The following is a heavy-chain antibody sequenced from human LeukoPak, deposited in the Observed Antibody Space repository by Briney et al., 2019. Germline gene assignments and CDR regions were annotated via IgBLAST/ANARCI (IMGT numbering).Heavy chain of an antibody. CDR2: ISSSGSTI. D-gene: IGHD3-10*02. J-gene: IGHJ6*04. CDR1: GLTFSSYE. Sequence: PGGSLRLSCAASGLTFSSYEMNWVRKAPGKGLEGVSYISSSGSTIYYADSVKGRFTISRDNAKNSLYLQMNSLRAEDTAVYYCAELGITMIGGVWGKGTTVTISS. V-gene: IGHV3-48*03. CDR3: AELGITMIGGV.